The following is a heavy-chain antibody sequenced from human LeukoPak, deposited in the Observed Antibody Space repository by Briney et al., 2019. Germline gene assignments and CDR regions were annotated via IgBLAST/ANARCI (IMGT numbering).Heavy chain of an antibody. CDR3: ARRGGSGRAFDY. J-gene: IGHJ4*02. V-gene: IGHV4-39*01. CDR1: GASISGGTYY. CDR2: IYYTGST. Sequence: SETLSLTCSVSGASISGGTYYWGWIREPPGKGLEWIGSIYYTGSTYDNPSLKSRVTISVDTSKNQFSLKLSSVTAADTAVYYCARRGGSGRAFDYWGQGTLVTVSS. D-gene: IGHD3-16*01.